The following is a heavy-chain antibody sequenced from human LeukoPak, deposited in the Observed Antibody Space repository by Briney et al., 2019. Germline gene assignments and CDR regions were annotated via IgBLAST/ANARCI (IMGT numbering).Heavy chain of an antibody. D-gene: IGHD3-22*01. CDR3: AREDYYYDSSGYYGRYFQH. CDR2: IYSGGST. CDR1: GFTVSSNY. V-gene: IGHV3-53*01. Sequence: GGSLRLSCAASGFTVSSNYMSWVRQAPGKGLEWVSVIYSGGSTYYADSVKGRFTISRDNSKNTLYLQMNSLRAEDTAVYYCAREDYYYDSSGYYGRYFQHWGQGTLVTVSS. J-gene: IGHJ1*01.